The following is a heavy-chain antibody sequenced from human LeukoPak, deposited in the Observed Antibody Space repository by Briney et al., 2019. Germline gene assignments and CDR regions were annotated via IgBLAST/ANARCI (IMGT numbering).Heavy chain of an antibody. CDR3: ARGLSSGWYAGDAFDI. Sequence: SETLSLTCTVSGGSISSYYWSWIRQPPGKGLEWIGYIYHSGSTNYNPSLKSRVTISVDTSKNQFSLKLSSVTAADTAVYYCARGLSSGWYAGDAFDIWGQGTMVTVSS. CDR1: GGSISSYY. V-gene: IGHV4-59*01. D-gene: IGHD6-19*01. J-gene: IGHJ3*02. CDR2: IYHSGST.